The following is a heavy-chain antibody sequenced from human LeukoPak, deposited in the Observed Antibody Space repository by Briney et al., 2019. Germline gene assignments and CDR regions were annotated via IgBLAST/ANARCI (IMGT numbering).Heavy chain of an antibody. D-gene: IGHD5-24*01. CDR1: GFTVTHYA. J-gene: IGHJ5*02. CDR2: VDANGRTT. Sequence: PGGSLRLSCSASGFTVTHYAMHWVRQAPGKGLEYVSAVDANGRTTYYADSVKGRFTISRDDSKNTLYLHMSSLRPEDTAIYCCYCRDDLPAWGQGTLVTISS. CDR3: YCRDDLPA. V-gene: IGHV3-64D*06.